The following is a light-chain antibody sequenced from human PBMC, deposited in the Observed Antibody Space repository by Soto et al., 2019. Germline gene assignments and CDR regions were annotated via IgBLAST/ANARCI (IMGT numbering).Light chain of an antibody. CDR1: QDITNY. CDR2: DAS. V-gene: IGKV1-33*01. Sequence: DIQMTQSPSSLSASVGDRVTITCQASQDITNYLNWYQQKPGRAPKLLIYDASNLQTGVPSRFSGSGSGTDFIFTISSLQPEDIAIYYCQQYDNPALTFGGGTKVDIK. CDR3: QQYDNPALT. J-gene: IGKJ4*01.